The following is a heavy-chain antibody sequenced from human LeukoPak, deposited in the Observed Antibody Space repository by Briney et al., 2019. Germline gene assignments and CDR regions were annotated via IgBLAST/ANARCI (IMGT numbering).Heavy chain of an antibody. D-gene: IGHD3-22*01. Sequence: GGSPRLSCAASGFTFSDYYMSWIRQAPGKGLEWVSYISSSGSTIYYADSVKGRFTISRDNAKNSLYLQMNSLRAEDTAVYYCARDLDHYYDGSGYIDYWGQGTLVTVSS. J-gene: IGHJ4*02. CDR2: ISSSGSTI. CDR1: GFTFSDYY. CDR3: ARDLDHYYDGSGYIDY. V-gene: IGHV3-11*01.